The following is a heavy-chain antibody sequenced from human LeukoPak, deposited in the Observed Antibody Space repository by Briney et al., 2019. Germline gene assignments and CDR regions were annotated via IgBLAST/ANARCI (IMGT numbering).Heavy chain of an antibody. CDR2: IYPGDSDT. V-gene: IGHV5-51*01. D-gene: IGHD6-19*01. CDR3: ARRSSGWYD. Sequence: GESLKISCQGSGYSFTTYWIGWVRQMPGKGLEWMGIIYPGDSDTRYSPSFQGQVTIPADKSISTAYLQWSSLRASDTAMYYRARRSSGWYDWGQGTLVTVSS. CDR1: GYSFTTYW. J-gene: IGHJ4*02.